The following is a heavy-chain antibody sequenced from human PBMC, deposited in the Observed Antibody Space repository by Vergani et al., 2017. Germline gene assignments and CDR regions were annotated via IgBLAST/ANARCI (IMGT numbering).Heavy chain of an antibody. CDR2: ISGSGGST. D-gene: IGHD1-1*01. V-gene: IGHV3-23*01. Sequence: EVQLLESGGGLVQPGGSLRLSCAASGFTFSSYAMSWVRQAPGTGLEWVSAISGSGGSTYYADSLKGRFTISRDNSKNTMYLQMNSLRAEDTAVYYCAKAHNRHPGDDGDYWGQGTLVTVSS. CDR3: AKAHNRHPGDDGDY. J-gene: IGHJ4*02. CDR1: GFTFSSYA.